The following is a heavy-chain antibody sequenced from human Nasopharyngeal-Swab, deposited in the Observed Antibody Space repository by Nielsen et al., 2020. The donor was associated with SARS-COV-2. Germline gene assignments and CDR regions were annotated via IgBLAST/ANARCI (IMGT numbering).Heavy chain of an antibody. CDR1: GGSFSGYY. CDR2: INHSGST. J-gene: IGHJ4*02. Sequence: GSLRLSCAVYGGSFSGYYWSWIRQPPGKGLEWIGEINHSGSTNYNPSLKSRVTISVDKSKNQFSLKLSSVTAADTAVYYCARAVTMVRGAKYYFDYWGQGTLVTVSS. V-gene: IGHV4-34*01. D-gene: IGHD3-10*01. CDR3: ARAVTMVRGAKYYFDY.